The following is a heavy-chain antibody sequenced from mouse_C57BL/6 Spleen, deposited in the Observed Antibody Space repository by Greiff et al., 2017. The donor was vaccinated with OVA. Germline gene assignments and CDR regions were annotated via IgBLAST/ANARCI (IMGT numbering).Heavy chain of an antibody. CDR2: IDPSDSYT. V-gene: IGHV1-50*01. CDR1: GYTFTSYW. Sequence: QVQLKQPGAELVKPGASVKLSCKASGYTFTSYWMQWVKQRPGQGLEWIGEIDPSDSYTNYNQKFKGKATLTVDTSSSTAYMQLSSLTSEDSAVYYCARGNPYYFDYWGQGTTLTVSS. J-gene: IGHJ2*01. CDR3: ARGNPYYFDY. D-gene: IGHD2-1*01.